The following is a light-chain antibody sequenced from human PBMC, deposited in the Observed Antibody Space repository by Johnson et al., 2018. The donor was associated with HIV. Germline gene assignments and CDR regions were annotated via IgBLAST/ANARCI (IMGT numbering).Light chain of an antibody. CDR1: SSNIGKNY. J-gene: IGLJ1*01. V-gene: IGLV1-51*01. Sequence: QSVLTQPPSVSAAPGQKVTISCSGSSSNIGKNYVSWYQLLPGTAPKLLIYDYDKRPSGIPDRFSGSKSGTSVTLGITGLQTGDEADYYCGGWDSSLGANYVVGRGTKIVVL. CDR2: DYD. CDR3: GGWDSSLGANYV.